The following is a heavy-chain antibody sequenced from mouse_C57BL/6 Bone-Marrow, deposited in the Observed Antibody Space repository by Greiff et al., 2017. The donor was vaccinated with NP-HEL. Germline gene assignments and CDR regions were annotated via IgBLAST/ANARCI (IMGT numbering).Heavy chain of an antibody. CDR2: ISYDGSN. J-gene: IGHJ3*01. CDR3: ARENSAWVAY. CDR1: GYSITSGYY. V-gene: IGHV3-6*01. Sequence: EVKLMESGPGLVKPSQSLSLTCSVTGYSITSGYYWYWIRQFPGNKLEWMGYISYDGSNNYNPSLKNRISITRATSKNTFFLTLTSVTTEDTATYYYARENSAWVAYWGQGTLVTVSA.